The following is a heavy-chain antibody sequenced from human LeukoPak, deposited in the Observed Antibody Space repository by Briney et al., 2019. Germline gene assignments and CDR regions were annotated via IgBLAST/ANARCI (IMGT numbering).Heavy chain of an antibody. CDR3: AKGAMAGPLDC. CDR2: ISYDGSNK. Sequence: PGRSLRLSCAASGFTFSSYGMHWVRQAPGKGLEWVAVISYDGSNKYYADSVKGRFTISRDNSKNTLYLQMNSLRAEDTAVYYCAKGAMAGPLDCWGQGTLVTVSS. D-gene: IGHD2-2*01. J-gene: IGHJ4*02. CDR1: GFTFSSYG. V-gene: IGHV3-30*18.